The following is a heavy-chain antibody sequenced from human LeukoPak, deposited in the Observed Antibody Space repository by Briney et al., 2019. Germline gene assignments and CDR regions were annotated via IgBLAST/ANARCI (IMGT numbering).Heavy chain of an antibody. J-gene: IGHJ6*03. V-gene: IGHV3-30*02. D-gene: IGHD2/OR15-2a*01. CDR2: IRYDGSNK. Sequence: GGSLRLSCAASGFTFSSYGMHWVRQAPGKGLEWVAFIRYDGSNKYYADSVKGRFTISRDNSKNTLYLHMNSLKAEDTAVYYCAKGALRCSSITCIGSYMDVWGKGTTVTVS. CDR3: AKGALRCSSITCIGSYMDV. CDR1: GFTFSSYG.